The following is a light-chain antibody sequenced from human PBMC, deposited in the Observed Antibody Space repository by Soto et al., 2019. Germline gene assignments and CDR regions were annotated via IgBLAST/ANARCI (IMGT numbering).Light chain of an antibody. CDR3: QQLNSYPSST. J-gene: IGKJ4*01. CDR1: QGFNSY. V-gene: IGKV1-9*01. CDR2: AAS. Sequence: IQLTQSPSSLSASVGDRVTITCRASQGFNSYLAWYQQKPGKAPKLLIYAASTLQSGVPSRFSGGRSGTDFTLTISSLQPEDFATYYCQQLNSYPSSTFGGGTKVEIK.